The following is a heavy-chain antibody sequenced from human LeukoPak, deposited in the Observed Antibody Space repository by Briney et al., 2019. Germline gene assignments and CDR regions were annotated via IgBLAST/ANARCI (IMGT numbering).Heavy chain of an antibody. CDR2: IRSKASSYAT. CDR3: AKVVEQWLGGYYFDY. Sequence: GGSLKLSCAASGFTFSGSAMHWVRQASGKGLEWVGRIRSKASSYATAYAASVKGRFTISRDDSKNTAYLQMNSLKTEDTAVYYCAKVVEQWLGGYYFDYWGQGTLVTVSS. J-gene: IGHJ4*02. V-gene: IGHV3-73*01. D-gene: IGHD6-19*01. CDR1: GFTFSGSA.